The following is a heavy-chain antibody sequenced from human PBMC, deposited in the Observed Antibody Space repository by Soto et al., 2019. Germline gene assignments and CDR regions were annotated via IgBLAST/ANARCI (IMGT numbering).Heavy chain of an antibody. J-gene: IGHJ4*02. Sequence: GGSLRLSCAASGFTFSNYGIHWVRQAPGKGLEWVAVVSYDGSNKYNADSVKGRFTLFRDNAKNTLYLEMNSLRTEDTAVYFCAKDLIRGRGFSYGSSDYWGQGTLVTVSS. CDR2: VSYDGSNK. V-gene: IGHV3-30*18. D-gene: IGHD5-18*01. CDR3: AKDLIRGRGFSYGSSDY. CDR1: GFTFSNYG.